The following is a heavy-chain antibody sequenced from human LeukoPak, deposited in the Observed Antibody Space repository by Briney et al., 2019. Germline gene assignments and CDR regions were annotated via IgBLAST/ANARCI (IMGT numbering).Heavy chain of an antibody. CDR2: IYRSENT. J-gene: IGHJ4*02. Sequence: SETLSLTCTVSGYSISSGYYWGWIRQPPGKGLEWIGTIYRSENTYYNPSLKSRVTISVDTSKNQFSLKLSSVTAADTAVYYCARGQTWIGELSYWGQGTLVTVSS. CDR3: ARGQTWIGELSY. V-gene: IGHV4-38-2*02. D-gene: IGHD3-10*01. CDR1: GYSISSGYY.